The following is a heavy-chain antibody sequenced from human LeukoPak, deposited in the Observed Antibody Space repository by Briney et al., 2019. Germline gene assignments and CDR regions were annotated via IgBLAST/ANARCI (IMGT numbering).Heavy chain of an antibody. V-gene: IGHV4-39*07. CDR1: GGSISSSSYY. D-gene: IGHD3-10*01. CDR2: IYYSGST. J-gene: IGHJ5*02. CDR3: ARDCKEDSGRGFDP. Sequence: SETLSLTCTVSGGSISSSSYYWGWIRQPPGKGLEWIGSIYYSGSTNYNPSLKSRVTMSIDTSKNQFSLKLTSVTAADTAVYYCARDCKEDSGRGFDPWGQGTLVTVSS.